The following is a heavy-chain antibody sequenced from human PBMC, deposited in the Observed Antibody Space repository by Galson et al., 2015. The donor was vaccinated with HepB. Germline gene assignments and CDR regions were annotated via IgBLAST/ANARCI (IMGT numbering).Heavy chain of an antibody. CDR1: GYTFTSYY. D-gene: IGHD5-18*01. J-gene: IGHJ4*02. Sequence: VKVSCKASGYTFTSYYMHWVRQAPGQGLEWMGIINPSGGSTSYAQKFQGRVTMTRDTSTSTVYMELSSLRSEDTAVYYCARDRSGYSFSRGEYYFDYWGQGTLVTVSS. V-gene: IGHV1-46*03. CDR2: INPSGGST. CDR3: ARDRSGYSFSRGEYYFDY.